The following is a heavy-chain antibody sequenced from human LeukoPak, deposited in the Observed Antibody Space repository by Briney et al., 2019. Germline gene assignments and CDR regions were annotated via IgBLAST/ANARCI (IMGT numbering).Heavy chain of an antibody. J-gene: IGHJ4*02. CDR2: IDYSGGT. V-gene: IGHV4-59*01. D-gene: IGHD6-19*01. Sequence: EALSLTCTVSGGSISNYYWSWIRQPPGKGLEWIGYIDYSGGTNYNPSLKSRVTISVDTSKNQFSLKLSSVTAEDTAVYYCARMYTSGWSHFDYWGQGTLVTVSS. CDR1: GGSISNYY. CDR3: ARMYTSGWSHFDY.